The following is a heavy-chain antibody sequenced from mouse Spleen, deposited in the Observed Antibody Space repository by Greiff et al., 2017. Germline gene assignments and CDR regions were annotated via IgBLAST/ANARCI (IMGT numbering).Heavy chain of an antibody. CDR3: ARDGLGQGYAMDY. Sequence: EVQRVESGGGLVKPGGSLKLSCAASGFTFSSYAMSWVRQTPEKRLEWVATISDGGSYTYYPDNVKGRFTISRDNAKNNLYLQMSHLKSEDTAMYYCARDGLGQGYAMDYWGQGTSVTVSS. D-gene: IGHD3-3*01. V-gene: IGHV5-4*01. CDR2: ISDGGSYT. CDR1: GFTFSSYA. J-gene: IGHJ4*01.